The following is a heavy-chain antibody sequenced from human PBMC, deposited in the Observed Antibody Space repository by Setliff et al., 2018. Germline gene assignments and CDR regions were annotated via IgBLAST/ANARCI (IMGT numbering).Heavy chain of an antibody. V-gene: IGHV3-74*01. Sequence: PGGSLRLSCGGYGFTFGKYWMYWVRQVPGKGLVWVSRINGDGTITNYADSVKGRFTISRDNGKNTVYLQMNSLRAEDTAIYYCAKVLAIFGVVTDIGFYFDYWGQGSLVTVSS. CDR3: AKVLAIFGVVTDIGFYFDY. CDR2: INGDGTIT. D-gene: IGHD3-3*01. J-gene: IGHJ4*02. CDR1: GFTFGKYW.